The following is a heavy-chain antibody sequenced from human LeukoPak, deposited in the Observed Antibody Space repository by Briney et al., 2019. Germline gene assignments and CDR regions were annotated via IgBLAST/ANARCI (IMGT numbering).Heavy chain of an antibody. V-gene: IGHV4-34*01. CDR1: GGSSSGYY. CDR3: ARATTGTTEDY. D-gene: IGHD1-1*01. CDR2: INHSGKT. J-gene: IGHJ4*02. Sequence: SETLSLTCAVYGGSSSGYYWSWIRQPPGKGLEWIGEINHSGKTNYNPSLKSRVTISVDTSKNQFSLTLSSVTAADTAVYYCARATTGTTEDYWGQGTLVTVSS.